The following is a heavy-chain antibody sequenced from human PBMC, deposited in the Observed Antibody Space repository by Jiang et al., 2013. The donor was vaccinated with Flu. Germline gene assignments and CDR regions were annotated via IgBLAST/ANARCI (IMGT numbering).Heavy chain of an antibody. CDR2: IYYSGST. V-gene: IGHV4-39*01. Sequence: KPSETLSLTCTVSGGSISSSSYYWGWIRQPPGKGLEWIGSIYYSGSTYYNPSLKSRVTISVDTSKNQFSLKLSSVTAADTAVYYCARHRVRGDDFWSGYYPYYYYYMDVWGKGTTVTVSS. D-gene: IGHD3-3*01. J-gene: IGHJ6*03. CDR3: ARHRVRGDDFWSGYYPYYYYYMDV. CDR1: GGSISSSSYY.